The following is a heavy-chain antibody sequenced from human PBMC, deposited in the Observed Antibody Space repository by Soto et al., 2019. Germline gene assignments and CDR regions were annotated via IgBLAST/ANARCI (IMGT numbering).Heavy chain of an antibody. D-gene: IGHD3-3*01. CDR3: ALTTFGYYGMDV. CDR1: GLSLSTSGVG. Sequence: QITLKESGPTLVKPTQPLTLTCAFSGLSLSTSGVGVGWIRQPPGKALEWLALNYLNDDKRYSPSLKSRLTITKDTSKNQVVLTMTNMDPVDTATYYCALTTFGYYGMDVWGHGTTVTVSS. V-gene: IGHV2-5*01. J-gene: IGHJ6*02. CDR2: NYLNDDK.